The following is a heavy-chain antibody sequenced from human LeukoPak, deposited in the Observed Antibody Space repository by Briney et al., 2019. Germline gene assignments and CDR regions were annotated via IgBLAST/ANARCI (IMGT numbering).Heavy chain of an antibody. J-gene: IGHJ4*02. CDR2: IYSGGST. Sequence: PGGSLRLSCAASGFTVSNKYMSWVRQAPGKGLEWVSVIYSGGSTYYADSVKGRFTISRDNSKNTLYLQMNSPRAEDTAVYYCAKDDDYDSSGHQGYWGQGTLVTVSS. D-gene: IGHD3-22*01. CDR3: AKDDDYDSSGHQGY. V-gene: IGHV3-53*01. CDR1: GFTVSNKY.